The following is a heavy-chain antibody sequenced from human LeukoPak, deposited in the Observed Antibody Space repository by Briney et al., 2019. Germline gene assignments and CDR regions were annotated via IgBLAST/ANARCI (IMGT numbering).Heavy chain of an antibody. D-gene: IGHD2-8*01. CDR1: DGSISSSGYY. CDR2: IHNSGST. J-gene: IGHJ4*02. CDR3: ARGDARMSFDY. V-gene: IGHV4-39*07. Sequence: SETLSLTCTVSDGSISSSGYYWGWIRQPPGTGLEWIGSIHNSGSTYYNPSLKSRVTISVDTSKNQFSLKLSSVTAADTAVYYCARGDARMSFDYWGQGTLVTVSS.